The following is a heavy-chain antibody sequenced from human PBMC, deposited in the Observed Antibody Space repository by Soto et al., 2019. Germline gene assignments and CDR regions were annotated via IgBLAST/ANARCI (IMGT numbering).Heavy chain of an antibody. J-gene: IGHJ4*02. D-gene: IGHD1-1*01. CDR1: GDSFSKYT. CDR3: ARVRGLYNSGRSQLDS. CDR2: FIPRFGTT. Sequence: QVQLVQSGAEVKKPGSSVRVSCKTSGDSFSKYTVNWVRQAPRQGLEWLGGFIPRFGTTTFAPTLQGRVTITADQFMNTVYMEFSSFISEDAARYYCARVRGLYNSGRSQLDSWGQGTLVTVSS. V-gene: IGHV1-69*01.